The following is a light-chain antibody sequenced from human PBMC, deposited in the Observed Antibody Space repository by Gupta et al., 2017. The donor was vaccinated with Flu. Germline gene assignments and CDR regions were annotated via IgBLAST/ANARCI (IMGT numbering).Light chain of an antibody. CDR2: WAS. V-gene: IGKV4-1*01. J-gene: IGKJ3*01. CDR1: QSVLYSSNNKNY. CDR3: QQYDSTPVT. Sequence: DIVMTQSPYSLAVSLGERATINCKSSQSVLYSSNNKNYLAWYQQKPGQPPKLLIYWASTRESGVPDRFSGSGSGTDFTLTISSLQAEDVAVYYCQQYDSTPVTFGHGTKVDIK.